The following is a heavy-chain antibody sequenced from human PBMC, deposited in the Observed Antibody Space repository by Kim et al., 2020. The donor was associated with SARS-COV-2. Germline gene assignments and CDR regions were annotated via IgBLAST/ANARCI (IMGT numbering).Heavy chain of an antibody. CDR3: ARVGTHYYGSGRSFDY. D-gene: IGHD3-10*01. V-gene: IGHV1-2*02. Sequence: KFQGRVTMTRDTSISTAYMELSRLRSDDTAVYYCARVGTHYYGSGRSFDYWGQGTLVTVSS. J-gene: IGHJ4*02.